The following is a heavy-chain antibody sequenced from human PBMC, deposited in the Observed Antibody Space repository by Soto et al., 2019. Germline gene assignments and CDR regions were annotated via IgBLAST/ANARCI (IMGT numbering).Heavy chain of an antibody. D-gene: IGHD3-16*01. CDR1: GFTFSAYA. J-gene: IGHJ5*02. CDR2: ILGSVA. Sequence: GGSLSLSCAASGFTFSAYAMTWVRQAPGRGLEWVSTILGSVAYYEDSVRGRFTSSRDNSKNTLFLQMNSLRVDDSAVYYCTKRILNGVSWASLGPWGLGTQVTVSS. V-gene: IGHV3-23*01. CDR3: TKRILNGVSWASLGP.